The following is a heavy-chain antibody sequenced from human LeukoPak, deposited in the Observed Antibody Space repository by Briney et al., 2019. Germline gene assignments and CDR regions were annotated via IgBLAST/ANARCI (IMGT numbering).Heavy chain of an antibody. CDR3: ARAVVPAAYYYYYYMDV. D-gene: IGHD2-2*01. CDR2: IYHSGST. V-gene: IGHV4-39*07. J-gene: IGHJ6*03. Sequence: SETLSLTCTVSGGSISSSSYYWGWIRQPPGKGLEWIGSIYHSGSTNYNPSLKSRVTISVDTSKNQFSLKLSSVTAADTAVYYCARAVVPAAYYYYYYMDVWGKGTTVTVSS. CDR1: GGSISSSSYY.